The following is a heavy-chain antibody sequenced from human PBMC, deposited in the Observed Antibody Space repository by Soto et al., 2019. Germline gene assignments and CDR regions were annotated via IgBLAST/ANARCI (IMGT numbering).Heavy chain of an antibody. Sequence: GGSLRLSCAASGFTFSSYSMNWVRQAPGKGLEWVSSISSSSSYIYYADSVKGRFTISRDNAKNSLYLQMNSLRAEDTAVYYCARDLRIAVAGTDAFDIWGQGTMVTVSS. J-gene: IGHJ3*02. CDR3: ARDLRIAVAGTDAFDI. D-gene: IGHD6-19*01. CDR2: ISSSSSYI. V-gene: IGHV3-21*01. CDR1: GFTFSSYS.